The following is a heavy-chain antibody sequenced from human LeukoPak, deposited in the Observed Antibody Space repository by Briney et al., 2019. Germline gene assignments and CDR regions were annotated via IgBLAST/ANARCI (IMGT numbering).Heavy chain of an antibody. Sequence: GGSLRLSCAASGFTFSSYWMSWVRQAPGKGLEWVANIKQDGSEKYYVDSVKGRFTIYRDNAKNSLYLQMNSLRAEDTAVYYCAFYSGSYAEDAFDIWGQGTMVTVSS. D-gene: IGHD1-26*01. J-gene: IGHJ3*02. CDR1: GFTFSSYW. CDR2: IKQDGSEK. CDR3: AFYSGSYAEDAFDI. V-gene: IGHV3-7*01.